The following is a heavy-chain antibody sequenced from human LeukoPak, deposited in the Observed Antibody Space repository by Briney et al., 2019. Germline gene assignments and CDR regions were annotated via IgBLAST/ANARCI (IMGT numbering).Heavy chain of an antibody. D-gene: IGHD1-14*01. CDR1: GFTLSSYN. CDR3: ARDPDEQGFDY. J-gene: IGHJ4*02. CDR2: ISSSGSTI. Sequence: GGSLRLSCAVSGFTLSSYNMNWVRQAPGKGLEWVSYISSSGSTIYYADSVKGRFTISRDNAKNSLYLQMNSLRAEDTAVYYCARDPDEQGFDYWGQGTLVTVSS. V-gene: IGHV3-48*04.